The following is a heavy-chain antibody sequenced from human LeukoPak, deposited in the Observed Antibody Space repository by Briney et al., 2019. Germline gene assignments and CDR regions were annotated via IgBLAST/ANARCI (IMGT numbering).Heavy chain of an antibody. J-gene: IGHJ1*01. Sequence: GGSLRLSCAASGFTFSTYWMHWVRHAPAKGLVWVSRIKSDGGTNYADSVKGRLTISRDNAKKTVSLQMNSLRPEDTGVYYCARAPSEIGGYYPEYFRHWGQGTLVTVSS. V-gene: IGHV3-74*01. CDR2: IKSDGGT. CDR3: ARAPSEIGGYYPEYFRH. D-gene: IGHD3-22*01. CDR1: GFTFSTYW.